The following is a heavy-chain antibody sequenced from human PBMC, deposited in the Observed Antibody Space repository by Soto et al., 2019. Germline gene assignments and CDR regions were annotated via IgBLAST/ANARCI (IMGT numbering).Heavy chain of an antibody. Sequence: GGSLRLSCAASGFTFSSYSMNLVRQAPGKGLEWVSYISSSSSTIYYADSVKGRFTISRDNAKNSLYLQMNSLRAEDTAVYYCARVSTTVLMGDAFDIWGQGTMVTVSS. J-gene: IGHJ3*02. D-gene: IGHD4-17*01. CDR3: ARVSTTVLMGDAFDI. CDR2: ISSSSSTI. V-gene: IGHV3-48*01. CDR1: GFTFSSYS.